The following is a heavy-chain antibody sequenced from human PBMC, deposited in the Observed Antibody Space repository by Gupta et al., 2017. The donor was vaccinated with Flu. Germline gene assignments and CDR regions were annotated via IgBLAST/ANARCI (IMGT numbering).Heavy chain of an antibody. V-gene: IGHV3-23*01. CDR3: SKGANWAFEI. CDR1: GFTFSNYA. CDR2: ISGGGSNT. Sequence: EVQLLESGGGLAQPGGSLRLSCAASGFTFSNYAMRWVRQAPGTGLEWVSTISGGGSNTYYADSVKGRFTISGDSSKKTMYLQMNSLRAEDTAVYYCSKGANWAFEIWGQGTMVTVSS. D-gene: IGHD1-1*01. J-gene: IGHJ3*02.